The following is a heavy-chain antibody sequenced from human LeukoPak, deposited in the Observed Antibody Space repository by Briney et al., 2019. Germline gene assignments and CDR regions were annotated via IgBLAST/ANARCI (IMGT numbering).Heavy chain of an antibody. V-gene: IGHV4-39*07. D-gene: IGHD2-2*01. CDR3: VRDTGPSGTAFDY. CDR2: IYYSGSA. J-gene: IGHJ4*02. CDR1: GGSITNTGAY. Sequence: SETLSLTCTVSGGSITNTGAYWVWIRQSPGKGLEWIGSIYYSGSAYYTPSLRSRVTISVATSKSLFSLTLSSVTAADTAVYYCVRDTGPSGTAFDYWGQGIPVTVSS.